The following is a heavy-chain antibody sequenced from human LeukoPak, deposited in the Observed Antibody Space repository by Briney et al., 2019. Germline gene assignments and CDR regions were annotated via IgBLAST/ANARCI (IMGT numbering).Heavy chain of an antibody. CDR2: IYYSGST. CDR3: ARVGTYGSGSYLSWLDY. J-gene: IGHJ4*02. D-gene: IGHD3-10*01. CDR1: GGSISSYY. Sequence: SETLSLTCTVSGGSISSYYWSWIRQPPGKGLEWIGYIYYSGSTNYNPSLKSRVTISVDTSKNQFSLRLSSVTAADTAVYYCARVGTYGSGSYLSWLDYWGQGTLVTVSS. V-gene: IGHV4-59*01.